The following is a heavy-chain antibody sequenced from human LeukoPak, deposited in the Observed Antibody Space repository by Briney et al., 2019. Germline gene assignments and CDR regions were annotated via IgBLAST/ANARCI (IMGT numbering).Heavy chain of an antibody. CDR1: GYTLTGYY. CDR2: INPNSGGT. J-gene: IGHJ6*03. Sequence: GASVKVSCKASGYTLTGYYMHWVRQAPGQGLEWMGWINPNSGGTNYAQKFQGRVTMTRDTSISTAYMELSRLRSDDTAVYYCAREVVPAATYMDVWGKGTTATISS. V-gene: IGHV1-2*02. CDR3: AREVVPAATYMDV. D-gene: IGHD2-2*01.